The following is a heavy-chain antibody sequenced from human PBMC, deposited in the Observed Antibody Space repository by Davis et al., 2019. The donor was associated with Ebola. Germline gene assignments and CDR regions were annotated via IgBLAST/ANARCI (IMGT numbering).Heavy chain of an antibody. V-gene: IGHV4-59*08. CDR2: IYYSGSS. Sequence: PSETLSLTCTVSGGSISSYYWSWIRQPPGKGLEWIGYIYYSGSSYYNPSLKSRLTISVDTSKNQFSLKLASLTAADTAVYYCARHDETTVPTGWFDPWGQGTLVTVSS. CDR3: ARHDETTVPTGWFDP. CDR1: GGSISSYY. J-gene: IGHJ5*02. D-gene: IGHD4-17*01.